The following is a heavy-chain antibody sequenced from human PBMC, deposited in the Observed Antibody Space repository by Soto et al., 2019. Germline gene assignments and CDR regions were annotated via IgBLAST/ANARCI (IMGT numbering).Heavy chain of an antibody. CDR2: ISGSGGST. J-gene: IGHJ4*02. CDR3: AKDHDFWSGYYDY. CDR1: GFTFSSYA. D-gene: IGHD3-3*01. V-gene: IGHV3-23*01. Sequence: GGSLRLSCAASGFTFSSYAMSWVRQAPGKGLEWASAISGSGGSTYYADSVKGRFTISRDNSKNTLYLQMNSLRAEDTAVYYCAKDHDFWSGYYDYWGQGTLVTVSS.